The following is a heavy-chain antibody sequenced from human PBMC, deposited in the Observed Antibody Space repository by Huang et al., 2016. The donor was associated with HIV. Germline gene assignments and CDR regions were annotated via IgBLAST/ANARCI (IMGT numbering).Heavy chain of an antibody. CDR2: IYPGDSDV. V-gene: IGHV5-51*01. J-gene: IGHJ4*02. Sequence: DVQLVQSGAEVKKPGESLKISCKGFGYNFNTSWIAWVRQMPGRGLEWMGMIYPGDSDVRYNASFQGQVTLSGDKSISTVFLQWSSLKASDTAMYYCARHERYCTGDTCSLLYWGQGTPVTVSS. CDR1: GYNFNTSW. D-gene: IGHD2-8*02. CDR3: ARHERYCTGDTCSLLY.